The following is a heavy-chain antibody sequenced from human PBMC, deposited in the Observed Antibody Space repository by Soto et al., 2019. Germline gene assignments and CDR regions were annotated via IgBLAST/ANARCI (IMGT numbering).Heavy chain of an antibody. J-gene: IGHJ4*02. CDR3: TSDTYGPYDH. D-gene: IGHD3-10*01. CDR2: INPESTTI. V-gene: IGHV3-74*01. CDR1: GYTFSTYW. Sequence: EVQLVESGGGTVQPGGSLRLSCAASGYTFSTYWMHWVRQAPGKGLVWVSRINPESTTINYADSVRGRFTISRDNAKNTLSLQMHSLRAEDTDVDYCTSDTYGPYDHWGQGTLVTVSP.